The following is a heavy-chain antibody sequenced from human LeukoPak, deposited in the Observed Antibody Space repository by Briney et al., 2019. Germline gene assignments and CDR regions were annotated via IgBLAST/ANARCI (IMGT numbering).Heavy chain of an antibody. J-gene: IGHJ3*02. CDR1: GFTFSSYA. V-gene: IGHV3-23*01. CDR2: ISGSGGST. CDR3: ARATYYYDSSGYYGPAFDI. D-gene: IGHD3-22*01. Sequence: GESLRLSCAASGFTFSSYAMSWVRQAPGKGLEWVSAISGSGGSTYYADSVKGRFTISRDNSKNTLYLQMNSLRAEDTAVYYCARATYYYDSSGYYGPAFDIWGQGTMVTVSS.